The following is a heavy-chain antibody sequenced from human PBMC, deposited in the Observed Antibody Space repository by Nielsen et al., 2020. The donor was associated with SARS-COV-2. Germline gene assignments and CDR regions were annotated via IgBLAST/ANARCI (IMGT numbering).Heavy chain of an antibody. J-gene: IGHJ6*02. V-gene: IGHV4-34*01. CDR3: ARDLRHGHRLKGPYYYYGMDV. CDR2: INHSGST. Sequence: WIRQPPGKGLEWIGEINHSGSTNYNPSLKSRVTISVDTSKNQFSLKLSSVTAADTAVYYCARDLRHGHRLKGPYYYYGMDVWGQGTTVTVSS.